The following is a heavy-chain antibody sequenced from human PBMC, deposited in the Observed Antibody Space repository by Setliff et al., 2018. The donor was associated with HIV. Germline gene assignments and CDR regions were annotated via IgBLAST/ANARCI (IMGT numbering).Heavy chain of an antibody. CDR1: GFTFSNAW. CDR2: FISDDSST. J-gene: IGHJ4*02. Sequence: PGGSLRLSCAASGFTFSNAWMNWVRQAPGKGLEWVSCFISDDSSTRYADSVKGRFTISRDNAKNMLYLQMNSLRAEDTAMYYCARGDSYGTFDYWGQGTLVTVSS. CDR3: ARGDSYGTFDY. D-gene: IGHD5-18*01. V-gene: IGHV3-74*01.